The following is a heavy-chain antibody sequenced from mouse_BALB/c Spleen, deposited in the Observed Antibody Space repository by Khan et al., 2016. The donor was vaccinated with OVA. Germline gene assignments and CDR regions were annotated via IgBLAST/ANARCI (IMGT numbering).Heavy chain of an antibody. J-gene: IGHJ3*01. CDR2: FFPNSGGS. CDR3: VRSGYGSFAF. D-gene: IGHD1-2*01. V-gene: IGHV1S29*02. CDR1: GYTFTDYN. Sequence: IQLVQSGPEVVKPGASVRISCKASGYTFTDYNMDWVKQRHEKSLEWIGYFFPNSGGSGYNQKFKTKATLTVDISSSTAYMDLRSLTSEVSAVYYCVRSGYGSFAFWGQGTLVTVS.